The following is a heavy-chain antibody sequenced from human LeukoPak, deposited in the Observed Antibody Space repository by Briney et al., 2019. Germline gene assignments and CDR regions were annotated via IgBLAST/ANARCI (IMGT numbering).Heavy chain of an antibody. CDR1: GFTFSNCG. V-gene: IGHV3-33*01. Sequence: GGSLRLSCAASGFTFSNCGMHWVRQAPGKGLEWVAIIWYGGSNKYYADSVKGRFTISRDNSKNTLYLQMNSLRAEDTAVYYCARSEDTAMVVYFDYWGQGTLVTVSS. CDR2: IWYGGSNK. CDR3: ARSEDTAMVVYFDY. J-gene: IGHJ4*02. D-gene: IGHD5-18*01.